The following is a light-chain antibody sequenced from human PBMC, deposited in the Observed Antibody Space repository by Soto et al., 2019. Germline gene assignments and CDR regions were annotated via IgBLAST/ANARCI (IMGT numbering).Light chain of an antibody. CDR1: QSVSSSF. CDR3: QQYGSSPLT. Sequence: EIVLTQSPGTLSLSPGERATLSCRASQSVSSSFLAWYQQKPGQAPRLLIHGASSRATGIPDRFSGSGSGTDFTLTISRLEPEDVAVYYCQQYGSSPLTVGGGTKVEIK. J-gene: IGKJ4*01. CDR2: GAS. V-gene: IGKV3-20*01.